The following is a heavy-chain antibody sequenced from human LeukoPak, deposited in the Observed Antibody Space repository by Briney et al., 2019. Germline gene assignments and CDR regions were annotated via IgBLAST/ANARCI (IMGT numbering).Heavy chain of an antibody. CDR1: GFTFSSFA. CDR2: ISSGGSGT. J-gene: IGHJ4*02. V-gene: IGHV3-23*01. Sequence: GGSLRLSCAASGFTFSSFAMNWVRQAPGKGLEWVSTISSGGSGTYYADSVKGRFIISRDNSKNTLYLQMYSLRLDDTAVYYCARGGYSFDYLGQGTLVTVSS. CDR3: ARGGYSFDY. D-gene: IGHD5-12*01.